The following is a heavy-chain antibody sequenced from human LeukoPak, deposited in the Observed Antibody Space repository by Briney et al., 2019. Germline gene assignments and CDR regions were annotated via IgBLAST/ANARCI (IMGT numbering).Heavy chain of an antibody. J-gene: IGHJ3*02. CDR1: GGSISSGSYY. CDR2: INHSGST. D-gene: IGHD5-18*01. Sequence: PSQTLSLTCTVSGGSISSGSYYWSWIRQPAGKGLEWIGEINHSGSTNYNPSLKSRVIISLDTSKNQFSLKLNSVTPADTAVYYCARVQDTAMVDSAFDIWGQGTMVTVSS. CDR3: ARVQDTAMVDSAFDI. V-gene: IGHV4-61*09.